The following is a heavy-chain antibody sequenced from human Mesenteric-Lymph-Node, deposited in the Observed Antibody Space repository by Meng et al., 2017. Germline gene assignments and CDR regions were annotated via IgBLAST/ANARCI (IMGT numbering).Heavy chain of an antibody. V-gene: IGHV4-4*02. CDR2: IYHSGST. D-gene: IGHD6-19*01. CDR3: ARVGQWLPIDY. J-gene: IGHJ4*02. CDR1: GGSISSSNW. Sequence: QVQVQEGGQGLVKPAGTLFLTLAVSGGSISSSNWWSWVRQPPGKGLEWIGEIYHSGSTNYNPSLKSRVTISVDKSKNQFSLNLSSVTAADTAVYYCARVGQWLPIDYWGQGTLVTVSS.